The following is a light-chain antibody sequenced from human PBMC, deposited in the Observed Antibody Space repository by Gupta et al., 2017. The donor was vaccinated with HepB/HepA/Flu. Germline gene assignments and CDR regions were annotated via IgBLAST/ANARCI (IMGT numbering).Light chain of an antibody. CDR1: SNNVGNQG. Sequence: QAGLTQPLSLSKGLRQTATLTCTGNSNNVGNQGAVWPQQYQGHPPKLLSYRNNNRPSGISERFSASRSGNTASLTMTGLQPEDEADYYCSAWDTSLSTWLFGGGTKLTDL. CDR3: SAWDTSLSTWL. CDR2: RNN. J-gene: IGLJ3*02. V-gene: IGLV10-54*04.